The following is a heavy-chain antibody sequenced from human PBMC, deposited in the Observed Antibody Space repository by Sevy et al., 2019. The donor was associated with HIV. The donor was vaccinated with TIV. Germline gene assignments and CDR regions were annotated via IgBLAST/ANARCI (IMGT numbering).Heavy chain of an antibody. D-gene: IGHD3-22*01. CDR1: GGSISSGGYY. CDR2: IYYSGST. Sequence: SETLSLTCTVSGGSISSGGYYWSWIRQHPGKSLEWIGYIYYSGSTYYNPSLKSRVTISVDTSKNQFSLKLSSVTAADTAVYYCARRDSSVYDAFDIWGQRTMVTVSS. J-gene: IGHJ3*02. V-gene: IGHV4-31*03. CDR3: ARRDSSVYDAFDI.